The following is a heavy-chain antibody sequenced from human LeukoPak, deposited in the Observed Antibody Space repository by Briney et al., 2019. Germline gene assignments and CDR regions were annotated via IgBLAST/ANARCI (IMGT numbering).Heavy chain of an antibody. CDR1: GFTFSSYE. J-gene: IGHJ4*02. Sequence: GGSLRLSCAASGFTFSSYEMNWVRQAPGKGLEWVSYISSSGSTIYYADSVKGRFTISRDNAKNSLYLQMNSLRAEDTAVYYCARDLWHSSGVFDYWGQGTLVTVSS. D-gene: IGHD6-19*01. CDR3: ARDLWHSSGVFDY. CDR2: ISSSGSTI. V-gene: IGHV3-48*03.